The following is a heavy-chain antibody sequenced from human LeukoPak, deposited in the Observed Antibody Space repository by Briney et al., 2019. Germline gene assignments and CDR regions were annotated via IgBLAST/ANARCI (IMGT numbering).Heavy chain of an antibody. CDR2: INPNSGGT. D-gene: IGHD1-1*01. CDR1: GYTFTGYY. J-gene: IGHJ4*02. V-gene: IGHV1-2*02. Sequence: ASVTVSCKASGYTFTGYYMHWVRQAPGQGLEWMGWINPNSGGTNYAQKFQGRVTMTRDTSISTAYMELSRLRSDDTAVYYCARGGVKNWNYFDYWGQGTLVTVSS. CDR3: ARGGVKNWNYFDY.